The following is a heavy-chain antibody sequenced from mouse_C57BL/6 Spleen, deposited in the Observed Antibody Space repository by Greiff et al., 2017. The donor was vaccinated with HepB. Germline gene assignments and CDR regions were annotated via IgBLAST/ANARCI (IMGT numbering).Heavy chain of an antibody. J-gene: IGHJ4*01. CDR2: ISDGGSYT. Sequence: DVHLVESGGGLVKPGGSLKLSCAASGFTFSSYAMSWVRQTPEKRLEWVATISDGGSYTYYPDNVKGRFTISRDNAKNNLYLQMSHLKSEDTAMYYCASYGNYDYYAMDYWGQGTSVTVSS. CDR3: ASYGNYDYYAMDY. V-gene: IGHV5-4*01. CDR1: GFTFSSYA. D-gene: IGHD2-1*01.